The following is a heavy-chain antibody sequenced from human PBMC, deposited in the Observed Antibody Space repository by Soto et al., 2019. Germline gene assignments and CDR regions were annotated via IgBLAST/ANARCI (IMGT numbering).Heavy chain of an antibody. J-gene: IGHJ4*02. CDR1: GFTFSSYA. CDR3: AKSDYGGRRGPIHY. D-gene: IGHD4-17*01. Sequence: GGSLRLSCAASGFTFSSYAMSWVRQAPGKGLEWVSAISGSGGTTYYADSVKGRFTISRDNSKNTLYLQMNILRAEDTAVYYCAKSDYGGRRGPIHYWGQGTLVTVSS. CDR2: ISGSGGTT. V-gene: IGHV3-23*01.